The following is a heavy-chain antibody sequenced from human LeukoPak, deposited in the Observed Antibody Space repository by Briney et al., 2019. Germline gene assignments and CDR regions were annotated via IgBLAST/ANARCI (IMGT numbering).Heavy chain of an antibody. Sequence: GGSLRLSCAASGFTFSSYWMSWVRQAPGKGLEWVSYISSSSSAIYYADSVKGRFTISRDNSKNTLYLQMNSLRAEDTAVYYCARDPRLGELSLNYWGQGTLVTVSS. V-gene: IGHV3-48*01. CDR1: GFTFSSYW. CDR3: ARDPRLGELSLNY. D-gene: IGHD3-16*02. J-gene: IGHJ4*02. CDR2: ISSSSSAI.